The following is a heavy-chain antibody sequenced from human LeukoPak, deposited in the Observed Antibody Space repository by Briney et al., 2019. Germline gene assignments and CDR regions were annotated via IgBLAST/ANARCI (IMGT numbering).Heavy chain of an antibody. J-gene: IGHJ3*02. V-gene: IGHV5-51*01. D-gene: IGHD2-2*01. CDR1: GDSFTSYW. Sequence: GESLKISCKGSGDSFTSYWIGWVRQMPGKGLEWMGIIYPGDSDTRYSPSFQGQVTISADKSISTAYLQWSSLKASDTAMYYCASHTGYCSSMSCFHAFDIWGQGTMVTVSS. CDR2: IYPGDSDT. CDR3: ASHTGYCSSMSCFHAFDI.